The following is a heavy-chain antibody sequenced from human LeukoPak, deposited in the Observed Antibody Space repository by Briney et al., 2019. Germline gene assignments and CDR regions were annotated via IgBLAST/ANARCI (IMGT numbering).Heavy chain of an antibody. CDR1: GGSISSYY. D-gene: IGHD6-13*01. V-gene: IGHV4-59*08. CDR3: ARAPIAAASANWFDP. J-gene: IGHJ5*02. Sequence: PSETLSLTCTVSGGSISSYYWSWIRQPPGEGLEWIGYIYYSGSTNYNPSLKSRVTISVDTSKNQFFLKLSSVTAADTAVYYCARAPIAAASANWFDPWGQGTLVTVSS. CDR2: IYYSGST.